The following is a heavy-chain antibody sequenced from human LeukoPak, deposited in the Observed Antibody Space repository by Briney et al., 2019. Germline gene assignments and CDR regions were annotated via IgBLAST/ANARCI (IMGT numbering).Heavy chain of an antibody. CDR2: LNGDGRNT. Sequence: PGGSLRLFHAASGLTFCSHRMHWVRQPPGKSLVWVPRLNGDGRNTTYADSVKGRLTISRDNAKNTLYLQMNSLRAEDTAVYHCARPKSCDSTDAFDSWGQRTMVTVSS. CDR1: GLTFCSHR. J-gene: IGHJ3*02. V-gene: IGHV3-74*03. D-gene: IGHD2-15*01. CDR3: ARPKSCDSTDAFDS.